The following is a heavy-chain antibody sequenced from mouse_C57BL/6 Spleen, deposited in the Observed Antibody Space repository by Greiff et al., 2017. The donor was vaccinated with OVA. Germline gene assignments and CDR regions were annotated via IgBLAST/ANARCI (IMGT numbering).Heavy chain of an antibody. CDR2: ISYSGST. J-gene: IGHJ1*03. CDR3: ARESIYYDFHWYFDV. CDR1: GYSITSDY. D-gene: IGHD2-4*01. V-gene: IGHV3-8*01. Sequence: DVKLVESGPGLAKPSQTLSLTCSVTGYSITSDYWNWIRKFPGNKLEYMGYISYSGSTYYNPSLKSRISITRDTSKNQYYLQLNSVTTEDTATYYCARESIYYDFHWYFDVWGTGTTVTVSS.